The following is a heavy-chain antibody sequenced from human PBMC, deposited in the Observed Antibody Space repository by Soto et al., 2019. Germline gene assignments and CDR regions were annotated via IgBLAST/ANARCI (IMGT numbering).Heavy chain of an antibody. CDR2: ISGSGGST. CDR3: AKESRIRILEWLLYHYFDY. CDR1: GFTFSSYA. Sequence: EVQLLESGGGLVQPGGSLRLSCAASGFTFSSYAMSWVRQAPGKGLEWVSAISGSGGSTYYADSVKGRFTISRDNSKNTLYLQMNSLRAEDTAVYYCAKESRIRILEWLLYHYFDYWRQGTLVTVSS. D-gene: IGHD3-3*01. J-gene: IGHJ4*02. V-gene: IGHV3-23*01.